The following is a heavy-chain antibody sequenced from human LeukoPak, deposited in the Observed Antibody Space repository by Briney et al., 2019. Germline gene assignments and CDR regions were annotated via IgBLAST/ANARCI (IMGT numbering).Heavy chain of an antibody. Sequence: ASVKVSCKVSGYTLTELSMHWVRQAPGKGLEWMGGFDPEDGETIYAQKFQGGVTMTEDTSTDTAYMELSSLRSEDTAVYYCATAYYYDSSGYPYDFDYWGQGTLVTVSS. D-gene: IGHD3-22*01. CDR3: ATAYYYDSSGYPYDFDY. V-gene: IGHV1-24*01. CDR1: GYTLTELS. CDR2: FDPEDGET. J-gene: IGHJ4*02.